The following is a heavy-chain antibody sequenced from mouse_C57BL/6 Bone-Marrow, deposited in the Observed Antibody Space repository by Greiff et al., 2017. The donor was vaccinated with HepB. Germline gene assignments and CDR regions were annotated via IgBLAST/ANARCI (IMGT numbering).Heavy chain of an antibody. Sequence: EVKVVDSGGGLVQSGRSLRLSCATSGFTFSDFYMEWVRQAPGKGLEWIAASRNKANDYTTEYSASVKGRFIVSRDTSQSILYLQMNALRAEDTAIYYCARSDYYGRGAYWGQGTLVTVSA. D-gene: IGHD1-1*01. CDR1: GFTFSDFY. CDR3: ARSDYYGRGAY. V-gene: IGHV7-1*01. J-gene: IGHJ3*01. CDR2: SRNKANDYTT.